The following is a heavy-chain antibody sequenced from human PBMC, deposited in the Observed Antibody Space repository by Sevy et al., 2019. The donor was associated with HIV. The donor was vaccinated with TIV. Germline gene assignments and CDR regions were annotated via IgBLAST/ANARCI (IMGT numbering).Heavy chain of an antibody. CDR3: ARDLAPTGGGSCLDY. Sequence: GGSLRLSCAVSGFTFSSYWMHWVRQAPGKGLVWVSRINSDGSSTSYADSVKGRFTISRDNAKNTLYLQMNSLRAEDTAVYYCARDLAPTGGGSCLDYWGQGTLVTVSS. V-gene: IGHV3-74*01. J-gene: IGHJ4*02. CDR1: GFTFSSYW. D-gene: IGHD2-15*01. CDR2: INSDGSST.